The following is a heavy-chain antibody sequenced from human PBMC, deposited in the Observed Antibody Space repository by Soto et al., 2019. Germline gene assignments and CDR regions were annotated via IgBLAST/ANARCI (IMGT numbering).Heavy chain of an antibody. J-gene: IGHJ4*02. CDR1: GFTFSHYW. D-gene: IGHD7-27*01. CDR3: ARDRLSGAPSAY. Sequence: EVQLVESGGGLVQPGGALRLSCAASGFTFSHYWMHWVRQAPGKGLVWVSRINSDGSGTSYADSVKGRFTSSRDNAKNTLYLQMKSLSADDTAVYYCARDRLSGAPSAYWGQGTLVTVSS. V-gene: IGHV3-74*01. CDR2: INSDGSGT.